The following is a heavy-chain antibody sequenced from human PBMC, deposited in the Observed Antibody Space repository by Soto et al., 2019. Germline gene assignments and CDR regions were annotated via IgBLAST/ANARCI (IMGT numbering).Heavy chain of an antibody. D-gene: IGHD1-1*01. CDR1: GFSFSRYG. V-gene: IGHV3-30*18. CDR3: AKETIQVGGPNYFDY. J-gene: IGHJ4*02. CDR2: ISWDGLAQ. Sequence: GGSLRLSCEASGFSFSRYGMHWVRQAPGMGLEWVAVISWDGLAQYYADSVKGRFTISRDNSQGTLYLQMNSLRTEDTAIYYCAKETIQVGGPNYFDYWGQGALVTVSS.